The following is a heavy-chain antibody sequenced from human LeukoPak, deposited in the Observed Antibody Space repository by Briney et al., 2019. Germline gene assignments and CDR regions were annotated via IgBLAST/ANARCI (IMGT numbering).Heavy chain of an antibody. V-gene: IGHV4-39*07. J-gene: IGHJ3*02. D-gene: IGHD2-15*01. CDR1: GDSFSSVTDY. Sequence: PSETLSLTCTVSGDSFSSVTDYWAWIRQPPGKGLEWIGSVHYSGSTYYKPSLKSRITISVDTSKNQFSLKLSSVTAADTAVYYCASHHSGVVVVPALAREAFEIWGQGTMVTVSS. CDR3: ASHHSGVVVVPALAREAFEI. CDR2: VHYSGST.